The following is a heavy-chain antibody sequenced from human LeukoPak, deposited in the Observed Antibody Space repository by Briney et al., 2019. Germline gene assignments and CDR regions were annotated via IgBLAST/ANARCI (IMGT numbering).Heavy chain of an antibody. CDR3: ARGATYYYDSSGYYFDY. CDR2: ISAYNGNT. CDR1: GYTFTSYG. Sequence: ATVKVSCKASGYTFTSYGISWVRQAPGQGLEWMGWISAYNGNTNYAQKLQGRVTMTTDTSTSTAYMELRSLRSDDTAVYYCARGATYYYDSSGYYFDYWGQGTLVTVSS. D-gene: IGHD3-22*01. J-gene: IGHJ4*02. V-gene: IGHV1-18*01.